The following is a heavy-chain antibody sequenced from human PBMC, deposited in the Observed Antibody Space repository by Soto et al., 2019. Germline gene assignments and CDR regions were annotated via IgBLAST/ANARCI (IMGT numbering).Heavy chain of an antibody. D-gene: IGHD3-10*01. V-gene: IGHV3-23*01. J-gene: IGHJ4*02. Sequence: EVQLLESGGGLVQPGGSLRLSCAASGFTFSSYAMSWVRQAPGKGREWVSGISDSGGSTYYADSVKGRFTISRDNSKNTLYLQMNSLRAEDTAVYYCAKRLRGGGGYFDYWGQGTVVTVSS. CDR3: AKRLRGGGGYFDY. CDR1: GFTFSSYA. CDR2: ISDSGGST.